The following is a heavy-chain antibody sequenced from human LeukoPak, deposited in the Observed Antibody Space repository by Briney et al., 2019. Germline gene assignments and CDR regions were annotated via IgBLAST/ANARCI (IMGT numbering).Heavy chain of an antibody. CDR3: AKESPQFDY. V-gene: IGHV3-23*01. CDR2: ISGSGGTT. CDR1: GGSISSSN. Sequence: GTLSLTCAVSGGSISSSNWWSWVRQAPGKGLEWVSTISGSGGTTYYADSVKGRFTISRDNSKNTLYLQMNSLRVEDTAVYYCAKESPQFDYWGQGTLVTVSS. J-gene: IGHJ4*02.